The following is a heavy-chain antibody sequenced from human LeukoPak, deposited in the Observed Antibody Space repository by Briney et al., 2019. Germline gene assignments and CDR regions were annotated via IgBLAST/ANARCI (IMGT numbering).Heavy chain of an antibody. CDR3: AKDFDGSTWFGRNYMDV. CDR2: ISGSGGST. Sequence: GGSLRLSYAASGFTFSSYAMCWVRQAPGKGLEWVSGISGSGGSTYYLDSVKGRFTISRDNSKNTLYLQMNSLRAEDTAVYYCAKDFDGSTWFGRNYMDVWGKGTTVTVSS. V-gene: IGHV3-23*01. D-gene: IGHD6-13*01. J-gene: IGHJ6*03. CDR1: GFTFSSYA.